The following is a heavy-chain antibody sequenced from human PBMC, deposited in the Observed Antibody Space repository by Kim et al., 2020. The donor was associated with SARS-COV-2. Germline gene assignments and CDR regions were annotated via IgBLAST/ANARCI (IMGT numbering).Heavy chain of an antibody. V-gene: IGHV3-74*01. J-gene: IGHJ4*02. Sequence: GGSLRLSCAVSGFTFSSYWMHWVRQAPGKGLVWVSRINGDGSATHYADSVKGRFTISRDNAKNTLSLQMNSLRAEDTAVYYCATMGLRLNPPFDYWGQGIQVTVSS. CDR3: ATMGLRLNPPFDY. CDR1: GFTFSSYW. CDR2: INGDGSAT. D-gene: IGHD4-17*01.